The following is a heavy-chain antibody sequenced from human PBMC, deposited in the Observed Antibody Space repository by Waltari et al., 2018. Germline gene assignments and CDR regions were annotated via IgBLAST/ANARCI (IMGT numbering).Heavy chain of an antibody. CDR2: IYYDGST. CDR1: GGSISSSSYY. CDR3: ARGLRGGSGSYYSLDY. J-gene: IGHJ4*02. Sequence: QLQPQESGPGLVKPSETLSLTCTVSGGSISSSSYYWGWIRQPPGKGLEWIGTIYYDGSTYYNPSLKSRVTISVDTSKNQFSLKLSSVTAADTAVYYCARGLRGGSGSYYSLDYWGQGTLVTVSS. V-gene: IGHV4-39*07. D-gene: IGHD3-10*01.